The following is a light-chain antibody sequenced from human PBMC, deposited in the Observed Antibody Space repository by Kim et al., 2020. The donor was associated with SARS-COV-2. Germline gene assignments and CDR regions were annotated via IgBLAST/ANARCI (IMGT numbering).Light chain of an antibody. CDR3: QQSLSAPFLA. V-gene: IGKV1-39*01. Sequence: SVGDRVPITCRADHSIQAYLTWYQHKPGQAPKLLIDAASTLQSGVPSRFSGSGSGTFFTLVISSLQPEDFATYYCQQSLSAPFLAFGGGTKVDIK. J-gene: IGKJ4*01. CDR1: HSIQAY. CDR2: AAS.